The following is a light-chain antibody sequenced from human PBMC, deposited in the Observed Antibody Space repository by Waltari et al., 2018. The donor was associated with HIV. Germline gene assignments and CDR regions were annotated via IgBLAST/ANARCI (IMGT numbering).Light chain of an antibody. Sequence: EIVLTQSRATLSSSPGQRATLSCRASHSVSSYLAWYQQKPGQAPRLLIYAASKRATGIPARLSGSGSGTDFTLTISSLEPEDFAVYYCQQRTNWPPSITFGQGTRLEIK. CDR3: QQRTNWPPSIT. CDR2: AAS. V-gene: IGKV3-11*01. CDR1: HSVSSY. J-gene: IGKJ5*01.